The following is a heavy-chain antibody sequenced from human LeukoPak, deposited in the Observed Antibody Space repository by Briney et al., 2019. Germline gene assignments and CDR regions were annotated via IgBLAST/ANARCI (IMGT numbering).Heavy chain of an antibody. J-gene: IGHJ6*03. CDR2: ISGSGTIT. Sequence: GRSLRLSCAASGFTFSDYYMAWIRQAPGKGLNWVSYISGSGTITYYADSLKGRFTISRDNAKNSLFLQMDSLRAEDTAVYYGVRILEDYSYYMDAWGKGTTVIVSS. V-gene: IGHV3-11*04. CDR3: VRILEDYSYYMDA. CDR1: GFTFSDYY.